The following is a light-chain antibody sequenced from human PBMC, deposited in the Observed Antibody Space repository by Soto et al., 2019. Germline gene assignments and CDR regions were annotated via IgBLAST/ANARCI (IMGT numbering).Light chain of an antibody. CDR1: RSNIGVNY. CDR2: TND. J-gene: IGLJ2*01. CDR3: AVWDDSLSGVV. Sequence: QSVVTQPPSASGTPGQRVTISCSGSRSNIGVNYVYWYQQFPGTAPKVLIYTNDRRPSGVPDRFSGSKSGTSASLAISGLRSEDEADYYCAVWDDSLSGVVFGGGTKLTV. V-gene: IGLV1-47*02.